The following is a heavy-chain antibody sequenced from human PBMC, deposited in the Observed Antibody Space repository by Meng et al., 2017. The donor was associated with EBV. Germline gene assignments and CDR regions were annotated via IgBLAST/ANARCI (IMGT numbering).Heavy chain of an antibody. V-gene: IGHV1-69*06. CDR3: ARVATYDYIWGSYRYNYFDY. CDR2: IIPIFGTA. CDR1: GGTFSSYA. D-gene: IGHD3-16*02. Sequence: GQLLPSGAEAKNPGSSVKVSCKASGGTFSSYAISWVRQAPGQGLEWMGGIIPIFGTANYAQKFQGRVTITADKSTSTAYMELSSLRSEDTAVYYCARVATYDYIWGSYRYNYFDYWGQGTLVTVSS. J-gene: IGHJ4*02.